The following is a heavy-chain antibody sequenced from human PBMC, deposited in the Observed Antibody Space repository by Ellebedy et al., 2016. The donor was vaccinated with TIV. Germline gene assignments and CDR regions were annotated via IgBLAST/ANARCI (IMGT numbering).Heavy chain of an antibody. CDR3: AKDRSPTMIALDF. Sequence: GGSLRLSCAASGFTFSSYSMNWVRQAPGKGLEWVSSISSSSIYIYYADSVKGRFTISRDNSKNTLYLQMSSLRADDTAIYYCAKDRSPTMIALDFWGQGTLVTVSS. CDR2: ISSSSIYI. D-gene: IGHD3-22*01. J-gene: IGHJ4*02. CDR1: GFTFSSYS. V-gene: IGHV3-21*01.